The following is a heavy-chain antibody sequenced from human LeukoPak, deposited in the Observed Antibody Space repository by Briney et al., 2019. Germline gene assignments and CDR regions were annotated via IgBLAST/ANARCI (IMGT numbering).Heavy chain of an antibody. V-gene: IGHV3-53*01. CDR3: AKPRDSSGYYYAFDI. CDR2: IYSGGST. J-gene: IGHJ3*02. Sequence: GGSLRLSCAASGFTVSSNYMSWVRQAPGKGLEWVSVIYSGGSTYYADSVKGRFTISRDNSKNTLYLQMNSLRAEDTAVYYCAKPRDSSGYYYAFDIWGQGTMVTVSS. D-gene: IGHD3-22*01. CDR1: GFTVSSNY.